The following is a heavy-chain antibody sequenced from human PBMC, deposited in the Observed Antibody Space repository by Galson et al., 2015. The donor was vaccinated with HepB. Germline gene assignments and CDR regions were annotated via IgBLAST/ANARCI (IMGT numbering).Heavy chain of an antibody. CDR1: GFTFSSYG. CDR2: ISYDGSNK. J-gene: IGHJ4*02. CDR3: AKGVAWGSRQLLRDYFDY. Sequence: SLRLSCAASGFTFSSYGMHWVRQAPGKGLEWVAVISYDGSNKYYADSVKGRFTISRDNSKNTLYLQMNSLRAEDTAVYYCAKGVAWGSRQLLRDYFDYWGQGTLVTVSS. V-gene: IGHV3-30*18. D-gene: IGHD2-2*01.